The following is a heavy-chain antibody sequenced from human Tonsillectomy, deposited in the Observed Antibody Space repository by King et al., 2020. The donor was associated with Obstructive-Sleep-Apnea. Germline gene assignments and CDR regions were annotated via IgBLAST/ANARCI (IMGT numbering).Heavy chain of an antibody. Sequence: VQLVQSGAEVKKPGSSVKVSCKASGGTFSSYVFSWVRQAPGQGLEWMGTIIPIFGTANYAQKFQGRVTITADESTSTAYMELSSLRSADTAVYYCASPSLGYCGDDCSRVFEYWGQGTLVTVSS. D-gene: IGHD2-21*02. CDR2: IIPIFGTA. V-gene: IGHV1-69*18. J-gene: IGHJ4*02. CDR3: ASPSLGYCGDDCSRVFEY. CDR1: GGTFSSYV.